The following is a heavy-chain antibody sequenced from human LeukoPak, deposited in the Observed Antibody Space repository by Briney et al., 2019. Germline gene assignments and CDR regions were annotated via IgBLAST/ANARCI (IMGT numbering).Heavy chain of an antibody. D-gene: IGHD3-22*01. V-gene: IGHV3-48*03. CDR2: ISSSGSTI. CDR3: ARSYYYDSSGYSPGFGY. CDR1: GFTFSSYE. J-gene: IGHJ4*02. Sequence: GGSLRLSCAASGFTFSSYEMDWVRQAPGKGLEWVSYISSSGSTIYYADSVKGRFTISRDNSKNTLYLQMNSLRAEDTAVYYCARSYYYDSSGYSPGFGYWGQGTLVTVSS.